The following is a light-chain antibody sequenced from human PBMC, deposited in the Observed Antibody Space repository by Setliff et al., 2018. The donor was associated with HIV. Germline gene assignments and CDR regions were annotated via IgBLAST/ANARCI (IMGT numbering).Light chain of an antibody. J-gene: IGLJ1*01. CDR1: SSNIETHY. V-gene: IGLV1-47*01. Sequence: VLTQPPSASGAPGQTVTISCSGSSSNIETHYVYWYQQLPGTAPKLLIYRNDQRPSGVPARFSGSKSGASAALTISDLRAEDEAEYFCAAWNDRPTGIYVFGTGTKVTV. CDR3: AAWNDRPTGIYV. CDR2: RND.